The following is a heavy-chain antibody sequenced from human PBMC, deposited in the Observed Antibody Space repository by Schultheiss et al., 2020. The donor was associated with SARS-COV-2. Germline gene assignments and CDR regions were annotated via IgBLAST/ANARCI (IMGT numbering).Heavy chain of an antibody. D-gene: IGHD5-24*01. Sequence: SETLSLTCTVSGGSISSGDYYWSWIRQPPGKGLEWIGYIYYSGSTNYNPSLKSRVTISVDTSKNQFSLKLSSVTAADTAVYYCAREVEPSVQDYWGQGTLVTVSS. CDR2: IYYSGST. J-gene: IGHJ4*02. V-gene: IGHV4-61*08. CDR1: GGSISSGDYY. CDR3: AREVEPSVQDY.